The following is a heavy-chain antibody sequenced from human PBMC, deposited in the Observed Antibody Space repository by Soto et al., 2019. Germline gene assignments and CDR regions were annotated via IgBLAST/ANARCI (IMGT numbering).Heavy chain of an antibody. J-gene: IGHJ5*02. V-gene: IGHV1-18*01. CDR1: GYTFTSYG. D-gene: IGHD1-26*01. CDR3: ARDPVGGNWFDP. Sequence: QVQLVQSGAEVKKPGASVKVSCKASGYTFTSYGISWVRQAPGQGLEWMGWINPYNGNTNYAQKLQGRVTMTTDTSTSTAYTEARSLRAEDTAVYYCARDPVGGNWFDPWCQGTLVTVSS. CDR2: INPYNGNT.